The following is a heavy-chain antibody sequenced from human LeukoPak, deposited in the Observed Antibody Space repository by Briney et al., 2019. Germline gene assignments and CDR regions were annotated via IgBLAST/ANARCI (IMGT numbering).Heavy chain of an antibody. J-gene: IGHJ2*01. D-gene: IGHD4-23*01. CDR3: ARDHYGGNPWDWYFDL. CDR2: IQHDGSRT. Sequence: GGSLRLSCAASGFSFSTYTMNWVRQAPGKGLERVAGIQHDGSRTYYADSVKGRFTISRDNSKNTLYLEMNSLTPEDTALYYCARDHYGGNPWDWYFDLWGRGILVTVSS. V-gene: IGHV3-30-3*01. CDR1: GFSFSTYT.